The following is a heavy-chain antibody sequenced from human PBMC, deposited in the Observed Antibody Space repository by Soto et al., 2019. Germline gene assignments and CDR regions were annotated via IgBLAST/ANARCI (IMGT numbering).Heavy chain of an antibody. Sequence: QVQLVESGGGVVQPGRSLRLSCAASGFTFSSYGMHWVRQAPGKGLEWVAVIWDDGSNKYYADSVRGRFTISGDNSKTTLYLQMNSLRAEDTAVYYCARDAWTTKGYYGMDVWGQGTTVTVSS. CDR1: GFTFSSYG. V-gene: IGHV3-33*01. J-gene: IGHJ6*02. CDR2: IWDDGSNK. D-gene: IGHD4-17*01. CDR3: ARDAWTTKGYYGMDV.